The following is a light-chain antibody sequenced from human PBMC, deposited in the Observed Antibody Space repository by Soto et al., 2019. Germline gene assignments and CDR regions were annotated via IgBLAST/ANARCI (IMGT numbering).Light chain of an antibody. J-gene: IGKJ5*01. CDR2: GAS. CDR1: QSLSSNN. CDR3: QKYDNSLT. Sequence: EIVLTQSPGTLSLSPGETATLSCRASQSLSSNNLAWYHQKPGQTPRLLIYGASSRATGIPDRFSGSVSGTDFTLTISRLEPEDFAVYYCQKYDNSLTFGQGTRLEIE. V-gene: IGKV3-20*01.